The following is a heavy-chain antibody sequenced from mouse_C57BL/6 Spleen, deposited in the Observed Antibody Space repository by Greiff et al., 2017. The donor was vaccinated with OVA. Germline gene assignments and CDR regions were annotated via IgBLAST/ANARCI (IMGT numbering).Heavy chain of an antibody. J-gene: IGHJ2*01. V-gene: IGHV1-50*01. CDR2: IDPSDSYT. Sequence: VQLQQPGAELVKPGASVKLSCKASGYTFTSYWMQWVQQRPGQGLEWLGEIDPSDSYTYYTQKFKGMATLTVDTSSSKAYMQLSSLTSDDTAVYYCARKDPGTGNDKGHWGQGTTLTVSS. D-gene: IGHD4-1*01. CDR1: GYTFTSYW. CDR3: ARKDPGTGNDKGH.